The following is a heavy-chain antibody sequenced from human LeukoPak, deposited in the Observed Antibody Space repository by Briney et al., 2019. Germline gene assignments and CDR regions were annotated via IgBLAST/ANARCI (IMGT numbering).Heavy chain of an antibody. CDR2: IYHSGST. Sequence: PSETLSLTCAVSGGSISSGGYSWSWIRQPPGRGLGWIGNIYHSGSTYYNPSFKSQVTISVDRSKNQSSLKLSSVTAADTAVYYCARAHGDQEWFDPWGQGTLVTVSS. D-gene: IGHD4-17*01. CDR3: ARAHGDQEWFDP. CDR1: GGSISSGGYS. J-gene: IGHJ5*02. V-gene: IGHV4-30-2*01.